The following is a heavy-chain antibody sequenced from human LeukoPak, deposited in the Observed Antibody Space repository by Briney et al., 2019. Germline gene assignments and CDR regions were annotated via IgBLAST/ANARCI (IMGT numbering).Heavy chain of an antibody. J-gene: IGHJ3*02. D-gene: IGHD3-22*01. CDR2: IKYDGSEI. Sequence: GGSLRLSCAASGFTLSSYWMSWVRQAPGKGLEWVANIKYDGSEIDYVDSVKGRFTISRDNSKNTLYLQMNSLRAEDTAVYYCAKDLRQYYYDSSGYSNAFDIWGQGTMVTVSS. CDR3: AKDLRQYYYDSSGYSNAFDI. CDR1: GFTLSSYW. V-gene: IGHV3-7*01.